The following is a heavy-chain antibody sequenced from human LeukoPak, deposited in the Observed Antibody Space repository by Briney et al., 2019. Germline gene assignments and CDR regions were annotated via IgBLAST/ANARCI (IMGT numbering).Heavy chain of an antibody. CDR2: IGASGADT. CDR1: GFTFSTYA. D-gene: IGHD3-22*01. Sequence: GGSLRLSCTASGFTFSTYAMTWVRQAPGKGLDWVSGIGASGADTYYADSAKGRFTVSRDNSKNTLYLQMSSLRADDTAVYFCAKRPRDSSGYYLGAFDGRGQGTTVTVSS. CDR3: AKRPRDSSGYYLGAFDG. V-gene: IGHV3-23*01. J-gene: IGHJ3*01.